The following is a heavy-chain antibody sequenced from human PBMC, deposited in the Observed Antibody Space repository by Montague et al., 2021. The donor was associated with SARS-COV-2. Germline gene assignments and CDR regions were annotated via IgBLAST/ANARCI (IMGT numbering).Heavy chain of an antibody. D-gene: IGHD3-9*01. CDR1: GFSLSTSEVG. CDR2: IYGDDDN. Sequence: PALVTPTQTLTLTCTFSGFSLSTSEVGVGWIRQPPGKAPEFPALIYGDDDNRYKPSLKSRLTITKVTSKNQVVLTMTNVDPVDTATYYCAHFGILRYFDPWGQGTLVTVSS. V-gene: IGHV2-5*02. J-gene: IGHJ5*02. CDR3: AHFGILRYFDP.